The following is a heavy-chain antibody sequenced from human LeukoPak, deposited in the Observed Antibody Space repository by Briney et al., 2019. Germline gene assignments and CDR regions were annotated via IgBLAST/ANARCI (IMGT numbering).Heavy chain of an antibody. CDR1: GVTFRSHA. J-gene: IGHJ4*02. Sequence: ASVKVSCKASGVTFRSHAISWVRQAPGQGLEWVGGIIPVYGAANYAQRFQGRVTITTDDSTKTTYMELTSLTSEDTAVYYCASRGQDDLWTGYYKYYFDSWGQGTLVTVSS. D-gene: IGHD3/OR15-3a*01. V-gene: IGHV1-69*05. CDR3: ASRGQDDLWTGYYKYYFDS. CDR2: IIPVYGAA.